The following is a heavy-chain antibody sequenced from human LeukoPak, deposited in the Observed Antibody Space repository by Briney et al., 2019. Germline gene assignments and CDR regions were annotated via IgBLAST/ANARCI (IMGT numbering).Heavy chain of an antibody. CDR1: GFTFSSYS. CDR3: ARDSCSGGSCYSESRDRNAFDI. J-gene: IGHJ3*02. D-gene: IGHD2-15*01. V-gene: IGHV3-48*01. Sequence: GGSLRLSCAASGFTFSSYSMNWVRQAPGKGLEWVSYISSSSSTIYYADSVKGRFTISRDNAKNSLYLQMNSLRAEDTAVYYCARDSCSGGSCYSESRDRNAFDIWGQGTMVTVSS. CDR2: ISSSSSTI.